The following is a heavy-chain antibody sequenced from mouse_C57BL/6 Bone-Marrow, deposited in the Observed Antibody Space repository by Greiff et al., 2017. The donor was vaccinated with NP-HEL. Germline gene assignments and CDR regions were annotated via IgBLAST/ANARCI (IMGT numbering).Heavy chain of an antibody. Sequence: VQLQQSGAELARPGASVKLSCKASGYTFTSYGISWVKQRTGQGLEWIGEIYPRSGNTYYNEKFKGKATLTADKSSSTAYMELRSLTSEDSAVYFCASFIYFGGRGTALTVSS. CDR3: ASFIYF. J-gene: IGHJ2*01. V-gene: IGHV1-81*01. D-gene: IGHD1-1*01. CDR1: GYTFTSYG. CDR2: IYPRSGNT.